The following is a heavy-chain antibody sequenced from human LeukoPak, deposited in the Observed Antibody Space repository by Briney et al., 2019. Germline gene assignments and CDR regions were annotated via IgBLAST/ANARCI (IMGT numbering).Heavy chain of an antibody. CDR3: VRARVIRLAYYFDY. V-gene: IGHV3-48*03. CDR2: IFGDGGDT. D-gene: IGHD2-21*01. Sequence: GGSLRLSSAASGFTVNTYELKCVCEAPGGGGERGSYIFGDGGDTYYTESVRGGFSISSDTAKNSLCLRMNTVREEDSPIYYCVRARVIRLAYYFDYWGQGTVVTVS. CDR1: GFTVNTYE. J-gene: IGHJ4*02.